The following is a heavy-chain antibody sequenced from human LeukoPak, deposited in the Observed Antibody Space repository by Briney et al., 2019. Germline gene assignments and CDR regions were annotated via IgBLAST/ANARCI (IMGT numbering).Heavy chain of an antibody. V-gene: IGHV3-20*04. CDR3: AKGAYYYGGGAFDI. CDR2: INWNGGST. D-gene: IGHD3-10*01. J-gene: IGHJ3*02. CDR1: GFTFDDYG. Sequence: GGSLRLSCAASGFTFDDYGMSWVRQAPGKGLEWVSGINWNGGSTGYADSVKGRFTISRDNSKNTLYLQMNSLRAEDTAVYYCAKGAYYYGGGAFDIWGQGTMVTVSS.